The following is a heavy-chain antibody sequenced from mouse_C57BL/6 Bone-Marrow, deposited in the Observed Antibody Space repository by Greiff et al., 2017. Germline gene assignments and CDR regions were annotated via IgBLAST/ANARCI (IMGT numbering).Heavy chain of an antibody. CDR1: GFTFSSYG. V-gene: IGHV5-6*01. CDR3: ARPFLGFAY. CDR2: ISSGGSYT. Sequence: EVKVVESGGDLVKPGGSLKLSCAASGFTFSSYGMSWVRQTPDKRLEWVATISSGGSYTYYPYSVKGLFTLSRANAKNTLYLQMSSLKAEDTAMYYCARPFLGFAYWGQGTLVTVSA. J-gene: IGHJ3*01.